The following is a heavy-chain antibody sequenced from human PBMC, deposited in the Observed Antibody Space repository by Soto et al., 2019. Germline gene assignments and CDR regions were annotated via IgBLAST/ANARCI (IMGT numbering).Heavy chain of an antibody. Sequence: ASVKVSYTASGGTFSDSTINWVRQAPGQRLEWMGGIIPIFDTANYAEKFQGRVTITADESTSTSFMEVSSLRSEDTAVYYCARNGTLTGYSYGMDVWGQETMV. D-gene: IGHD1-1*01. V-gene: IGHV1-69*13. CDR1: GGTFSDST. CDR3: ARNGTLTGYSYGMDV. J-gene: IGHJ6*02. CDR2: IIPIFDTA.